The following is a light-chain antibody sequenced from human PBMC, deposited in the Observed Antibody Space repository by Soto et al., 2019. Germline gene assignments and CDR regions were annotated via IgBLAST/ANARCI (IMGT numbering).Light chain of an antibody. CDR2: GSS. CDR3: QQYGDSPYT. CDR1: QIMSSNF. J-gene: IGKJ2*01. V-gene: IGKV3-20*01. Sequence: FLTQSPGTLSLSPGERAALSCRASQIMSSNFLAWYQQKPGQAPRLLIFGSSSRATGTPDRFSGSGSGTDFTLTISRLEPEDFAVYYCQQYGDSPYTFGQGTKVDIK.